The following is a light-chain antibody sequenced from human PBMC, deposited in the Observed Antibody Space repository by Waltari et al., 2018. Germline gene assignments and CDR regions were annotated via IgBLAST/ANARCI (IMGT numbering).Light chain of an antibody. CDR2: GQN. CDR3: SCRDNSGFRHV. J-gene: IGLJ1*01. Sequence: SSDLTQDPAVSVALGQTVRITCQGDSLRSYYATWYQQKPGQAPVLVIFGQNKRPSGIPDRFSGSSSRNTASVTITGAQAEDEADYYCSCRDNSGFRHVFGTGTKVTV. CDR1: SLRSYY. V-gene: IGLV3-19*01.